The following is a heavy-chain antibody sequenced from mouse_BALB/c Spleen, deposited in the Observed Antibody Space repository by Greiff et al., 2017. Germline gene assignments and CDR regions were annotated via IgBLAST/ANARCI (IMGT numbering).Heavy chain of an antibody. CDR1: GFTFSDYY. J-gene: IGHJ3*01. CDR3: ARANYGSSTFAY. V-gene: IGHV5-4*02. CDR2: ISDGGSYT. D-gene: IGHD1-1*01. Sequence: EVHLVESGGGLVKPGGSLKLSCAASGFTFSDYYMYWVRQTPEKRLEWVATISDGGSYTYYPDSVKGRFTISRDNAKNNLYLQMSSLKSEDTAMYYCARANYGSSTFAYWGQGTLVTVSA.